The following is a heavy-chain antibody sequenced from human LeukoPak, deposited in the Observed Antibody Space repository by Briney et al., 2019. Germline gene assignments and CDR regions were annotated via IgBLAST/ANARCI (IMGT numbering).Heavy chain of an antibody. CDR3: ASTAADYYSYYYYYMDV. Sequence: SETLSLTCSVSGGSISSYYWSWIRQPPGKGLEWIGYIYSSGSTNYNPSLKSRVAISGDTSKNQFSLKLTSVTAADTAVYYCASTAADYYSYYYYYMDVWGKGTTVTVSS. CDR1: GGSISSYY. V-gene: IGHV4-4*09. CDR2: IYSSGST. D-gene: IGHD6-13*01. J-gene: IGHJ6*03.